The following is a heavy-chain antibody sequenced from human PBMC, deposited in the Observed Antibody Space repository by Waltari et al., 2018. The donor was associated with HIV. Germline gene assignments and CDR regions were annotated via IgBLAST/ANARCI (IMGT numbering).Heavy chain of an antibody. D-gene: IGHD3-22*01. CDR3: ARLFYYDTTGYINNAFDI. CDR2: IYPFDSDT. J-gene: IGHJ3*02. V-gene: IGHV5-51*03. CDR1: GYAFTNYW. Sequence: EVQLVPSGAEVRKSGESLKISCKASGYAFTNYWIAWVRQMSGEGLEWMGIIYPFDSDTRYNPSFEGQITISADKSLATAYLEWSNLNASDAAIYYCARLFYYDTTGYINNAFDIWGQGTVVTVS.